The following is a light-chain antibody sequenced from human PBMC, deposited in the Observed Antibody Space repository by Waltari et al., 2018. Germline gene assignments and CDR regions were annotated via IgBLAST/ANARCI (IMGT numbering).Light chain of an antibody. CDR2: GAS. Sequence: VLTQSPGTLSLSPGERATLSCRASQSLTKKYLAWYQQNPGQAPRLLIYGASSSAAGVPDRFSGSGSGTDFTLTISRLEPEDFAVYYCQQYGSSIMYTFGQGTKLEIK. J-gene: IGKJ2*01. CDR3: QQYGSSIMYT. V-gene: IGKV3-20*01. CDR1: QSLTKKY.